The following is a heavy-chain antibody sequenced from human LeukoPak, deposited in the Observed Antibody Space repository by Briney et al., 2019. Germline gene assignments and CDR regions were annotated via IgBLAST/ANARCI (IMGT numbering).Heavy chain of an antibody. Sequence: GGSLRLSCAASGFTVSSNYMGWVRQAPGKGLEWVSVIYSGGSTYYADSVKGRFTISRDNSKNTLYLQMNSLRAEDTAAYYCARVRRVPRTNWFDPWGQGTLVTVSS. CDR1: GFTVSSNY. V-gene: IGHV3-53*01. J-gene: IGHJ5*02. CDR3: ARVRRVPRTNWFDP. D-gene: IGHD3-10*01. CDR2: IYSGGST.